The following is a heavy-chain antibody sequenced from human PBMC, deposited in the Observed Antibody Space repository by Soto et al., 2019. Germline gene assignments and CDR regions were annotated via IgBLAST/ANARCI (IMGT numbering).Heavy chain of an antibody. CDR1: GFTFTSSA. CDR2: IVVGSGNT. J-gene: IGHJ6*02. V-gene: IGHV1-58*02. D-gene: IGHD5-18*01. CDR3: ARTESGYSYGFADV. Sequence: SVKVSCKASGFTFTSSAMQCVRQARGQRLEWIGWIVVGSGNTNYAQKFQERVTITRDMSTSTAYMELSSLRSEDTAMYYCARTESGYSYGFADVWGQGTTVTVSS.